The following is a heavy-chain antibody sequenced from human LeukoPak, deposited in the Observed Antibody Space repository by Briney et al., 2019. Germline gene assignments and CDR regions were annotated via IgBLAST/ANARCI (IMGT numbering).Heavy chain of an antibody. CDR1: GGTFSSYA. CDR2: IIPIFGTA. CDR3: ARNSPGLVGTIPKSYYYYGMDV. V-gene: IGHV1-69*01. Sequence: SVKVSCKASGGTFSSYAISWVRQAPGQGLEWMGGIIPIFGTANYAQKFQGRVTITADESTSTAYMELSSLRSEDTAVYYCARNSPGLVGTIPKSYYYYGMDVWGKGTTVTVSS. D-gene: IGHD5-12*01. J-gene: IGHJ6*04.